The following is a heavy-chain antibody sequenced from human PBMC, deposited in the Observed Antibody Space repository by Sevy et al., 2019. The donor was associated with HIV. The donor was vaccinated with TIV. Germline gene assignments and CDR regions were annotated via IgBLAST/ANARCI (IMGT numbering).Heavy chain of an antibody. V-gene: IGHV3-23*01. CDR3: AKESGKYLGGNIDC. CDR2: IRGSGDTT. J-gene: IGHJ4*02. CDR1: GFTFTIYA. D-gene: IGHD1-26*01. Sequence: GSLRLSCAASGFTFTIYAMTWVRQAPGKGLEWVSGIRGSGDTTYYADSVKGRFTISRDNSKNTLYLQMNSLRAEDTAVYYCAKESGKYLGGNIDCWGQGTLVTVSS.